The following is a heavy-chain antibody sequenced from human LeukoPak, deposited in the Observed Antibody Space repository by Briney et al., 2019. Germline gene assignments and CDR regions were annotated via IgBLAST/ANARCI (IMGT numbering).Heavy chain of an antibody. CDR1: GFTFSSYW. CDR2: IKQDGSEK. CDR3: AKVAVGATDLGDY. Sequence: GGSLRLSCAASGFTFSSYWMSWVRQAPGKGLEWVANIKQDGSEKYYVDSVKGRFTISRDNAKNSLYLQMNSLRAEDTAVYYCAKVAVGATDLGDYWGQGTLVTVSS. D-gene: IGHD1-26*01. V-gene: IGHV3-7*01. J-gene: IGHJ4*02.